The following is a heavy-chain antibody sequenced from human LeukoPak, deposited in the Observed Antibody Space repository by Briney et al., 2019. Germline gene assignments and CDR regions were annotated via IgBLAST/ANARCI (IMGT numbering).Heavy chain of an antibody. V-gene: IGHV3-15*01. J-gene: IGHJ5*02. CDR3: TTAQWLRLPKS. D-gene: IGHD5-12*01. Sequence: GGSLRLSCADSGFSLSNTYMSWVRQAPGKGLEWVGRKSNTDGGTPNCAAPVIGRFTISRDDSKNTLCLQMNSLKTEDTAVYYCTTAQWLRLPKSWGQGTLVIVSS. CDR1: GFSLSNTY. CDR2: KSNTDGGTP.